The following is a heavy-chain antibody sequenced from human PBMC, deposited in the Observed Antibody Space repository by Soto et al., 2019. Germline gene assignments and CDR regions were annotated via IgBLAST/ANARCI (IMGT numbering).Heavy chain of an antibody. CDR1: GDSISNNYW. CDR2: IFHSGST. D-gene: IGHD3-3*01. Sequence: KPAETLSLTCDVSGDSISNNYWWTWVRQFPGEGLQWIGEIFHSGSTNYNPPLKNRVNISVDKSNNRFSLMLRSVTAADTAVYYCTRGDFWSGSDYWGQGIQVTVSS. CDR3: TRGDFWSGSDY. V-gene: IGHV4-4*02. J-gene: IGHJ4*02.